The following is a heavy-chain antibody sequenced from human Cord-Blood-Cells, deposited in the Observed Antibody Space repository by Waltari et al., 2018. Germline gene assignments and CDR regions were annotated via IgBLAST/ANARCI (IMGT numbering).Heavy chain of an antibody. CDR3: ATDPLGIGAFDI. D-gene: IGHD7-27*01. CDR2: VDPEDGET. Sequence: QVQLVQSGAEVKKPGASVQVSCKVSGYTLTELSMHRVRQAPGKGLEWMGGVDPEDGETIYAQKFQGRVTMTEDTSTDTAYMELSSLRSEDMAVYYCATDPLGIGAFDIWGQGTMVTVSS. J-gene: IGHJ3*02. CDR1: GYTLTELS. V-gene: IGHV1-24*01.